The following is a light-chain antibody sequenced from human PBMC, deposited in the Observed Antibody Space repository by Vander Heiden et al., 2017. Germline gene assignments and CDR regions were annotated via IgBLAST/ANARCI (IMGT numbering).Light chain of an antibody. CDR2: DDS. CDR1: NIGRKS. Sequence: SYVLTQPPSVSVAPGQTARITCGGNNIGRKSVHGYQQRPGQAPVLVVYDDSDRHAGIPERFSGSNSGNTATLTISRVEAGDEADYYCQVWDSSSDVVFGGGTKLTVL. J-gene: IGLJ2*01. V-gene: IGLV3-21*02. CDR3: QVWDSSSDVV.